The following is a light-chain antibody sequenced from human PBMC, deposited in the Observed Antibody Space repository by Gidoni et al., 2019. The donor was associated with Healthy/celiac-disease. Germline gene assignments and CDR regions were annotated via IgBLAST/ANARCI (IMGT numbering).Light chain of an antibody. Sequence: DIVMTQSPLSLPVTPGEPASISCRSSQSLLHSNGYNYLDWYLQKPGQSPQLLIYLCSNRASGVPDRFSGSGSGTDFTLKISRVEAEDVGVYYCMQALQTPPWTFXQXTKVEIK. CDR2: LCS. J-gene: IGKJ1*01. V-gene: IGKV2-28*01. CDR1: QSLLHSNGYNY. CDR3: MQALQTPPWT.